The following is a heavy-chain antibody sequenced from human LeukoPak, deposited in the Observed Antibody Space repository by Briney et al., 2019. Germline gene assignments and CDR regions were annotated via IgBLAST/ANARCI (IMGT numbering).Heavy chain of an antibody. CDR2: ISYDGSNK. D-gene: IGHD6-19*01. CDR3: TRLQIAVAGPNWFDP. J-gene: IGHJ5*02. CDR1: GFTFGSYA. Sequence: GGSLRLSCAASGFTFGSYAMHWVRQAPGKGLEWVAVISYDGSNKYYADSVKGRFTISRDNSKNTLYLQMNGLRVEDTAVYYCTRLQIAVAGPNWFDPWGQGTLVTVSS. V-gene: IGHV3-30-3*01.